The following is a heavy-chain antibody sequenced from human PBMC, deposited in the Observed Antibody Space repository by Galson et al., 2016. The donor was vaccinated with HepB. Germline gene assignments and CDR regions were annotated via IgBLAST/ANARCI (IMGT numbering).Heavy chain of an antibody. CDR1: GYTFTSYA. Sequence: SVKVSCKASGYTFTSYAMHWVRQAPGQRLEWMGWINAGNGNTKYSQKFQGRVTITRDTSASTAYMELSSLGSEDTAVYYCARVRRELLFDYWAREPWSPSPQ. CDR2: INAGNGNT. CDR3: ARVRRELLFDY. D-gene: IGHD1-26*01. V-gene: IGHV1-3*01. J-gene: IGHJ4*02.